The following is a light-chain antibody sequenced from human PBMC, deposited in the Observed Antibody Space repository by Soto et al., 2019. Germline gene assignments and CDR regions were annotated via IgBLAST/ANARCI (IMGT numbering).Light chain of an antibody. CDR2: GNT. Sequence: QSVLTQPPSVSGAPGQRATISGTGSSSNIGSTYDVQWYQQLPGTAPKLLIHGNTDRPSGVPDRFSGSKSGTSASLAITGLQADDEADYYCQSYDDSLSVHYVFGTGTKLTVL. CDR3: QSYDDSLSVHYV. J-gene: IGLJ1*01. CDR1: SSNIGSTYD. V-gene: IGLV1-40*01.